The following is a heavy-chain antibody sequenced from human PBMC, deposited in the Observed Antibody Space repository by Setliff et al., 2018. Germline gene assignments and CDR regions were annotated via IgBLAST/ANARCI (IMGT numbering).Heavy chain of an antibody. Sequence: PGGSLRLSCAASGFTFNDYGLTWLRRVPGKGLEWVSGIDWNGGRIEYADYVKGRFTISKDNARNSLYLQMNSLRVDDTAFYYCARDFGGTVVPSPMDHWGQGTLVTVSS. CDR2: IDWNGGRI. J-gene: IGHJ4*02. CDR1: GFTFNDYG. V-gene: IGHV3-20*04. CDR3: ARDFGGTVVPSPMDH. D-gene: IGHD3-16*01.